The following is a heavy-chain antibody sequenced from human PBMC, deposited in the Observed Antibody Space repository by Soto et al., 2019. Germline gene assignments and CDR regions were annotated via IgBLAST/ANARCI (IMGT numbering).Heavy chain of an antibody. CDR1: GVSISSGGHY. D-gene: IGHD3-22*01. J-gene: IGHJ4*02. V-gene: IGHV4-31*03. CDR2: SYYSGST. Sequence: QVQLQESGPGLVKPSQTLSLTCTVSGVSISSGGHYCSWIRQHPGKGLEWIGYSYYSGSTYYNPSLKSRVTMSVDTSKYQFSLKLSSVTAADTAVYYCAIDSSGLNYFDNWGQGTLVTVSS. CDR3: AIDSSGLNYFDN.